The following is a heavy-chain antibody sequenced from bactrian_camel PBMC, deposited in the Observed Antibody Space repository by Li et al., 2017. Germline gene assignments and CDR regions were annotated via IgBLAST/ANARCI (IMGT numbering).Heavy chain of an antibody. J-gene: IGHJ4*01. V-gene: IGHV3S1*01. Sequence: HVQLVESGGGLVQPGGSLRLSCIVSGSTQGSGCMGWFRQAPGKQREGVAAVTSSGGSKYYADSVKGRFTIARDHAKNTVYLQMDSLKPEDTAMYYCAIAEQGATTMRRGPGTQVTVS. D-gene: IGHD1*01. CDR1: GSTQGSGC. CDR2: VTSSGGSK.